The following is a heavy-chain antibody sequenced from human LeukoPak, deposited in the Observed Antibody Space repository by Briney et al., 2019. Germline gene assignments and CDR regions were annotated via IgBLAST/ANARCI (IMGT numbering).Heavy chain of an antibody. CDR2: IFHTGST. CDR1: GGSISSSNYY. J-gene: IGHJ4*02. V-gene: IGHV4-39*07. CDR3: ARDHSSSSEDY. Sequence: PSETLSLTCTVSGGSISSSNYYWGWIRQPPGKGLEWIGSIFHTGSTYHNPSLKSRVTISVDTSKNQFSLKLNSVTAADTAVYYCARDHSSSSEDYWGQGTLVTVSS. D-gene: IGHD6-13*01.